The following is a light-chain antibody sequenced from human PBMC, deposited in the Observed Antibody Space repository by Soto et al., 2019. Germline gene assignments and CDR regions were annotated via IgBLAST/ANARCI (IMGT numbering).Light chain of an antibody. Sequence: DIQMTQSPSSLSASVGDTVTITCRASQGIIDYLAWYQQRPGTVPKLLIYAASTLQTGVPSRFSGSGAGTDFTLTSSSLQPEDVATYHCQKYDTAPQTFGQGNRVEI. J-gene: IGKJ1*01. CDR1: QGIIDY. CDR3: QKYDTAPQT. CDR2: AAS. V-gene: IGKV1-27*01.